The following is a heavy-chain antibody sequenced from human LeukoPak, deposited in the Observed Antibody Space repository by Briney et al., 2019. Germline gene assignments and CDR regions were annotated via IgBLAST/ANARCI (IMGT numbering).Heavy chain of an antibody. D-gene: IGHD3-16*01. Sequence: GGSLRLSCAASGFTFSSYEMNWVRQAPGKGLEWVSYISSSGSTIYYADSVKGRFTISRDNAENTLYLQMNSLRAEDTAVYYCARSGDVNWFDPWGQGTLVTVSS. J-gene: IGHJ5*02. V-gene: IGHV3-48*03. CDR1: GFTFSSYE. CDR2: ISSSGSTI. CDR3: ARSGDVNWFDP.